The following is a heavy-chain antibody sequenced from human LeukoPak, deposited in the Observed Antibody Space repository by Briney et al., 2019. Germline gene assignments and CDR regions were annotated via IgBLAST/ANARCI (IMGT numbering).Heavy chain of an antibody. CDR1: GGSISSYY. D-gene: IGHD3-16*01. V-gene: IGHV4-59*01. J-gene: IGHJ4*02. CDR2: IYYSGST. Sequence: PSETLSLTCTVSGGSISSYYWSWIRQPPGKGLEWIGYIYYSGSTNYNPSLKSRVTISVDTSKNQFSLKLSSVTAADTAVYYCAGGDMITFGRSIARWGQGTLVTVSS. CDR3: AGGDMITFGRSIAR.